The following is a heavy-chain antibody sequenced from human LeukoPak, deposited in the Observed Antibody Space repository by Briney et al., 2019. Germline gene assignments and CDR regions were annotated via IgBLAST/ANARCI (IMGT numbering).Heavy chain of an antibody. CDR1: GGSFSGYY. J-gene: IGHJ6*03. Sequence: SETLSLTCAVYGGSFSGYYWSWIRQPPGKGLEWIGEINHSGSTNYNPSLKSRVTISVDTSKNQFSLKLSSVTAADIAVYYCAREASGPSYYYYYMDVWGKGTTVTVSS. V-gene: IGHV4-34*01. CDR2: INHSGST. D-gene: IGHD1-26*01. CDR3: AREASGPSYYYYYMDV.